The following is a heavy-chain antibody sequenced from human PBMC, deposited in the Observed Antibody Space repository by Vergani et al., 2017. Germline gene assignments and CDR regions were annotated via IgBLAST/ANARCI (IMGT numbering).Heavy chain of an antibody. CDR2: ISSSRSYI. D-gene: IGHD3-9*01. J-gene: IGHJ3*02. Sequence: EVQLVESGGGLVKPGGSLRLSCAASGFTFSSYSMNWVRQAPVKGLEWVSSISSSRSYIYYADSVKGRLTIARDNAKNSLYLQMNSLRAEDTAVYYCAGYSYFDWPDALDSWGQGTRVTVSS. CDR3: AGYSYFDWPDALDS. V-gene: IGHV3-21*01. CDR1: GFTFSSYS.